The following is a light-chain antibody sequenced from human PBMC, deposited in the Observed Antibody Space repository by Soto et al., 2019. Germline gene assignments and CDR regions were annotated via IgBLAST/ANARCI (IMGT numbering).Light chain of an antibody. J-gene: IGLJ1*01. V-gene: IGLV2-14*03. CDR1: SSDVGGYNY. Sequence: QSVLTQPASGSGSPGQSSALSCTGTSSDVGGYNYVSWYQQHPGKAPKLMIYDVSNRPSGVSNRFSGSKSGNTASLTISGLQAEDEADYYCCSYTTSSTYVFGTGTKVTVL. CDR2: DVS. CDR3: CSYTTSSTYV.